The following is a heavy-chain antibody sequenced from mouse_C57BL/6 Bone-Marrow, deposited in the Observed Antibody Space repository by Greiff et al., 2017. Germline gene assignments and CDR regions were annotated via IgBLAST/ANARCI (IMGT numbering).Heavy chain of an antibody. CDR1: GFNIKDDY. CDR3: TAWDGGLDY. D-gene: IGHD2-3*01. J-gene: IGHJ3*01. CDR2: IDPENGDT. V-gene: IGHV14-4*01. Sequence: VQLQQSGAELVRPGASVKLSCTASGFNIKDDYMHWVKQRPEQGLEWIGWIDPENGDTEYASKFQGKATITADTSSNTAYLQLSSLTSEDTAVYLCTAWDGGLDYGGRGTVVTVTA.